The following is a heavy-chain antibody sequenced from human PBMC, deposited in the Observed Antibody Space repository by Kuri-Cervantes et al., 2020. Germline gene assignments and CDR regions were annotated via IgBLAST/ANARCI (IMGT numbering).Heavy chain of an antibody. Sequence: ASVKVSCKASGYTFTSYDINWVRQATGQGLEWMGWMNPNSGNTGYAQKFQGRVTMIRNTSISTAYMELSSLRSEDTAVYYCARAIGMGTYYYYGMDVWGQGTTVTVSS. V-gene: IGHV1-8*01. J-gene: IGHJ6*02. CDR1: GYTFTSYD. D-gene: IGHD3-16*02. CDR2: MNPNSGNT. CDR3: ARAIGMGTYYYYGMDV.